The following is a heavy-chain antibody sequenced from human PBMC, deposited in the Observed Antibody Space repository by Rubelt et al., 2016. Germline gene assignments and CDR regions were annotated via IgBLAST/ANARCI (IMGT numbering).Heavy chain of an antibody. V-gene: IGHV4-34*01. CDR2: INHSGST. Sequence: QVQLQQWGAGLLKPSETLSLTCAVYGGSFSGYYWSWIRQPPGKGLEWIGEINHSGSTNYNPSPKSGVTISGETSKNQVSLKLSSVTAADTAVYYCARGPDYYGSGSQDYWGQGTLVTVSS. J-gene: IGHJ4*02. CDR1: GGSFSGYY. CDR3: ARGPDYYGSGSQDY. D-gene: IGHD3-10*01.